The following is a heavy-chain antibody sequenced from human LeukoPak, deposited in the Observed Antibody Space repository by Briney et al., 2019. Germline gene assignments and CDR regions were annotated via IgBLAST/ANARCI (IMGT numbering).Heavy chain of an antibody. CDR3: ARGTYYYDSSGYLGDAFDI. J-gene: IGHJ3*02. CDR1: GFTVNSNY. Sequence: PGGSLRLSCAASGFTVNSNYMSWVRQAPGKGLEWVSVIYGGGSSHYADSVKGRFTISRDNSKNTLFLQMNSLRAEDTAVCYCARGTYYYDSSGYLGDAFDIWGQGTMVTVSS. CDR2: IYGGGSS. V-gene: IGHV3-53*01. D-gene: IGHD3-22*01.